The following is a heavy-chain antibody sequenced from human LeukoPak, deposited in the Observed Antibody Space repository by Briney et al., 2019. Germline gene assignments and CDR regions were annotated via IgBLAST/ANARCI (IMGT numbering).Heavy chain of an antibody. CDR3: ARSKWFGESGFDF. CDR2: ISSSSSYI. J-gene: IGHJ4*02. CDR1: GFTFSSYS. V-gene: IGHV3-21*01. D-gene: IGHD3-10*01. Sequence: GGSLRLSCAVSGFTFSSYSMNWVRQAPGKGLEWVSSISSSSSYIYYTNSVKGRFTISRDNAKNSLYLQMNSLRAEDTAVYYCARSKWFGESGFDFWGQGTLVTVSS.